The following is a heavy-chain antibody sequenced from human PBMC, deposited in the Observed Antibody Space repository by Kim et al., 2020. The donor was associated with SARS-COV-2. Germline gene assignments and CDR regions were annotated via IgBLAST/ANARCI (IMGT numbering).Heavy chain of an antibody. CDR3: ARVRWRLRDNFDY. Sequence: SETLSLTCAVYGGSFSGYYWSWIRQPPGKGLEWIGEINHSGSTNYNPSLKSRVTISVDTSKNQFSLKLSSVTAADTAVYYCARVRWRLRDNFDYWGQGTLVTVSS. D-gene: IGHD5-12*01. CDR2: INHSGST. V-gene: IGHV4-34*01. CDR1: GGSFSGYY. J-gene: IGHJ4*02.